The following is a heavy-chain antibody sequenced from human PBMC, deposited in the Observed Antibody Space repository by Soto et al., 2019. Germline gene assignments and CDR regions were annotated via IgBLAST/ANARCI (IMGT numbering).Heavy chain of an antibody. D-gene: IGHD5-18*01. CDR2: ISYDGSDK. CDR3: AREGGIQLWTYYSDY. J-gene: IGHJ4*02. CDR1: GFTFSTYA. Sequence: PGGSLRLSCAASGFTFSTYAMHWVRQAPGRGLEWVAIISYDGSDKYYADSVKGRFTISRDTSKNTLYLQMNSLGADDTALYYCAREGGIQLWTYYSDYWGQGPLVTVSS. V-gene: IGHV3-30-3*01.